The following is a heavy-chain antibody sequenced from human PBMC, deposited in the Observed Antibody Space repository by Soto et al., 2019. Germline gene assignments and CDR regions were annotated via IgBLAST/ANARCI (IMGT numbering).Heavy chain of an antibody. CDR1: GFTFSSSA. D-gene: IGHD3-10*01. CDR3: AREGGYGSGSYYRNWFDP. J-gene: IGHJ5*02. CDR2: ITGSGGST. V-gene: IGHV3-23*01. Sequence: GGSLRLSCAASGFTFSSSAMSWVRQAPGKGLEWVSAITGSGGSTYYADSVKGRFTISRDNAKNSLYLQMNSLRAEDTAVYYCAREGGYGSGSYYRNWFDPWGQGTLVTVSS.